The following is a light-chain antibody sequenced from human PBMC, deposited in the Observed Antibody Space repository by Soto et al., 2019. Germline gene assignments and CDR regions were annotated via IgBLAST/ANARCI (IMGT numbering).Light chain of an antibody. J-gene: IGKJ1*01. V-gene: IGKV2-30*01. Sequence: DVVLTQSPLSLPVNFGQPASISCRSSKSLVYSDGNTHLSWFHQRPGQSPRRLIYRVSSRDSGVPDRFGGGGSGTDFTLEISRVEAEDVGIYFCTQGTHWPRTFGQGTKVEVK. CDR1: KSLVYSDGNTH. CDR3: TQGTHWPRT. CDR2: RVS.